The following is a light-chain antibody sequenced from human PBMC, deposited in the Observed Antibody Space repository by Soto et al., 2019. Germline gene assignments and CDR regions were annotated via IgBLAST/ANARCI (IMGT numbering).Light chain of an antibody. CDR1: QSVNSGY. CDR3: QQYLAYPPWT. CDR2: GTS. J-gene: IGKJ1*01. Sequence: EIVLTQSPGTLSLSPGERAILSCRASQSVNSGYLAWYQQKPGQAPRLLIYGTSIRAAGIPDRFSGSGSGTDFSLTISRLEPEDFAVYYCQQYLAYPPWTFGQGTKVE. V-gene: IGKV3-20*01.